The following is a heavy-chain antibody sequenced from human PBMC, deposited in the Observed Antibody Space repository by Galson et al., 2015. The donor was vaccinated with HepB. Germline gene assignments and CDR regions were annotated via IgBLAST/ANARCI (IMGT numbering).Heavy chain of an antibody. Sequence: SLRLSCAASGFTFSTYGMNWVRQSPGKGLEWLSYITGSSTTIYYADSVKGRFTISRDNAKNSLYLQMNSLRDDDTAVYYCARDQVWFGDWGQGTMVTVSS. CDR1: GFTFSTYG. CDR2: ITGSSTTI. V-gene: IGHV3-48*02. D-gene: IGHD3-10*01. J-gene: IGHJ3*01. CDR3: ARDQVWFGD.